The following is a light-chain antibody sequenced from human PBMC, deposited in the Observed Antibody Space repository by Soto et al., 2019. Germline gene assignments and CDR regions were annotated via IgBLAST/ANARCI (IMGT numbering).Light chain of an antibody. J-gene: IGLJ3*02. CDR3: SSYTSSSTPV. CDR2: DVS. CDR1: SSDVGAYNY. Sequence: QSALTQPASVSGSPGQSIAISCTGTSSDVGAYNYVSWYQQHPGKAPKLIIYDVSNRPSGVSNRFSGSKSGNTASLTISGLQAEDEADYYCSSYTSSSTPVFGGGTKVTVL. V-gene: IGLV2-14*03.